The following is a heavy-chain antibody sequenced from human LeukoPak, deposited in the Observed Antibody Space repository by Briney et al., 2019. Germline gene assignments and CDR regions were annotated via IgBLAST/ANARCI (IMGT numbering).Heavy chain of an antibody. D-gene: IGHD3-9*01. CDR1: GYTFTSYY. J-gene: IGHJ4*02. V-gene: IGHV1-46*01. Sequence: ASVKVSCKASGYTFTSYYMHWVRQAPGQGLEWMGIINPSGGSTSYAQKFQGRVTMTRDTSTSTVYMELSSLRSEDTAVYDCARVYDTSTGYSHPYYWGQGTLVTVSS. CDR2: INPSGGST. CDR3: ARVYDTSTGYSHPYY.